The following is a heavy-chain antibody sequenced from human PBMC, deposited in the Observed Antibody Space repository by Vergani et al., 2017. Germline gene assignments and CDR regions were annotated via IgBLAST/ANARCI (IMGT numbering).Heavy chain of an antibody. Sequence: EVQLVESGGGLVQPGGSLKLSCAASGFTFSGSAMHWVRQASGKGLEWVGRIRSKANSYATAYAASVKGRFTISRDDSKNTAYLQMNSLKTEDTAVYYCAIDEGSLVATITIDYWGQGTLVTVSS. J-gene: IGHJ4*02. CDR3: AIDEGSLVATITIDY. V-gene: IGHV3-73*01. CDR1: GFTFSGSA. D-gene: IGHD5-24*01. CDR2: IRSKANSYAT.